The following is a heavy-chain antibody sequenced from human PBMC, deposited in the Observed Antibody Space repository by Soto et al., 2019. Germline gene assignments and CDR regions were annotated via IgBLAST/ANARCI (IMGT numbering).Heavy chain of an antibody. Sequence: PSETLSLTCAVSGGSISSTNWWTWVRQPPGKGLEWIGEIYHSGSTYYNPSLKSRVTISVDRSKNQFSLKLSSVTAADTAVFYCAREEKWFGDPIGYFDYWGQGTLVTV. CDR2: IYHSGST. CDR3: AREEKWFGDPIGYFDY. V-gene: IGHV4-4*02. J-gene: IGHJ4*02. CDR1: GGSISSTNW. D-gene: IGHD3-10*01.